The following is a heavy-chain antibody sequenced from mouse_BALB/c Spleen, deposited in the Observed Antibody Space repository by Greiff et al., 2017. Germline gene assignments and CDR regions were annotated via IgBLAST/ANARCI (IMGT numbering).Heavy chain of an antibody. V-gene: IGHV14-1*02. D-gene: IGHD2-4*01. J-gene: IGHJ3*01. Sequence: VQLKQSGAELVRPGALVKLSCKASGFNIKDYYMHWVKQRPEQGLEWIGWIDPENGNTIYDPKFQGKASITADTSSNTAYLQLSSLTSEDTAVYYCARGLYYDYDVGFAYWGQGTLVTVSA. CDR3: ARGLYYDYDVGFAY. CDR2: IDPENGNT. CDR1: GFNIKDYY.